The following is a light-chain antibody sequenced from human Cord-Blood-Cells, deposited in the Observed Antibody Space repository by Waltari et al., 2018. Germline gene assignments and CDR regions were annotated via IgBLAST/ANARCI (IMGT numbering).Light chain of an antibody. CDR3: QSYDSSLSVV. Sequence: QSALTQPRSVSGSPGQSVTISCTGTSSDVGGYNYVSWYQQHPGKAPKLLIYGNSNRPSGVPDRFSGSKSGTSASLAITGLQAEDEADYYCQSYDSSLSVVFGGGTKLTVL. V-gene: IGLV2-11*01. J-gene: IGLJ2*01. CDR2: GNS. CDR1: SSDVGGYNY.